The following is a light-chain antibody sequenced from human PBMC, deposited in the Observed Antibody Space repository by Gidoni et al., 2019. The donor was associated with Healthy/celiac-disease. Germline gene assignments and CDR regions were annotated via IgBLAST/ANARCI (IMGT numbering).Light chain of an antibody. CDR3: QQRSNWLIT. CDR2: DAS. J-gene: IGKJ5*01. CDR1: QSVSSY. Sequence: EIVLTQSPATLSLSPGERATLSCRARQSVSSYLAWYQQKPGQAPMLLIYDASNRATGIPSRFSGSGSGTDFTLTISSLEPEDFAVYYCQQRSNWLITFGQGTRLEIK. V-gene: IGKV3-11*01.